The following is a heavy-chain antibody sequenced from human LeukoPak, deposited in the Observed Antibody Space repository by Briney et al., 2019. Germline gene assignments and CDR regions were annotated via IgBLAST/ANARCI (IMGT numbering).Heavy chain of an antibody. CDR1: DGSFSGYY. D-gene: IGHD5-18*01. CDR2: INHSGST. V-gene: IGHV4-34*01. CDR3: ARAGGVDTAMDANFDY. Sequence: SETLSLTCAVYDGSFSGYYWSWIRQPPGKGLEWIGEINHSGSTNYNPSLKSRVTISVDTSKNHFSLRLSSVTAADTAMYYCARAGGVDTAMDANFDYWGQGTLVTVSS. J-gene: IGHJ4*02.